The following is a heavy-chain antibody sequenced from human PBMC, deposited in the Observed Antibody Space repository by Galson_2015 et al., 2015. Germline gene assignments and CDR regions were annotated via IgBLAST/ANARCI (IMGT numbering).Heavy chain of an antibody. J-gene: IGHJ6*02. D-gene: IGHD2-2*01. CDR3: ARETGCSSTSCYFGYYYGMDV. Sequence: SLRLSCAASGFTFSSYSMNWVRQAPGKGLEWVSYISSSSSTIYYADSVKGRFTISRDNAKNSLYLQMNSLRAEDTAVYYCARETGCSSTSCYFGYYYGMDVWGQGTTVTVSS. CDR2: ISSSSSTI. CDR1: GFTFSSYS. V-gene: IGHV3-48*01.